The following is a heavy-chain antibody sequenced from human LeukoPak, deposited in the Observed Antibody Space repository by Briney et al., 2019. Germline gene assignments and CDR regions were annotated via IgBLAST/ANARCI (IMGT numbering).Heavy chain of an antibody. D-gene: IGHD3-10*01. Sequence: PSETLSLTCTVSGGSISSYYWSWIRQPPGKGLGWIGSMYHSGSTYYNPPLKSRVTISEDTSKNQFSLKLSSVTAADTAVYYCARFSRYYGSGRPFDYWGQGTLVTVSS. CDR2: MYHSGST. V-gene: IGHV4-59*04. CDR1: GGSISSYY. CDR3: ARFSRYYGSGRPFDY. J-gene: IGHJ4*02.